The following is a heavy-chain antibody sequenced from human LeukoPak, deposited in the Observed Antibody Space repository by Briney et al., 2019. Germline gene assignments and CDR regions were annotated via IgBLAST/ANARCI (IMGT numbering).Heavy chain of an antibody. CDR2: ISYDGSNK. Sequence: GGSLRLSCAASGFTFSSYAMHWVRQAPGKGLEWVAVISYDGSNKYYADSVKGRFTISRDNSKNTLYLQMNSLRAEDTAVYYCARAAAAGNPSFDYWGQGTLVTVSS. CDR3: ARAAAAGNPSFDY. D-gene: IGHD6-13*01. V-gene: IGHV3-30-3*01. J-gene: IGHJ4*02. CDR1: GFTFSSYA.